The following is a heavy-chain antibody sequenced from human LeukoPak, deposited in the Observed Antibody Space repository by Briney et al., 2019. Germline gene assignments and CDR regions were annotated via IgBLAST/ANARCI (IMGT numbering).Heavy chain of an antibody. D-gene: IGHD3-9*01. CDR1: GGSITGYY. CDR3: ARGGVDVLRYFDWLSDKYYFDY. CDR2: IHYTGTT. J-gene: IGHJ4*02. V-gene: IGHV4-34*01. Sequence: SETLSLTCAVSGGSITGYYWSWIRQPPGKGLEWVGEIHYTGTTSYNPSLKSRVTISVDTSKNQFSLKLSSVTAADTAVYYCARGGVDVLRYFDWLSDKYYFDYWGQGTLVTVSS.